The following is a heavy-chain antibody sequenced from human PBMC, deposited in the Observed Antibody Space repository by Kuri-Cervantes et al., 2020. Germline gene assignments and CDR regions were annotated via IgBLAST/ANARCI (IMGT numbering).Heavy chain of an antibody. J-gene: IGHJ4*02. V-gene: IGHV3-9*01. D-gene: IGHD3-10*01. CDR1: GFTFDDYA. CDR2: ISWNSGSI. CDR3: AGDYHGSGIFDY. Sequence: SLKISCAASGFTFDDYAMHWVRQAPGKGLEWVSGISWNSGSIGYADSVKGRFTISRDNAKNSLYLQMNSLRDEDTAVYYCAGDYHGSGIFDYWGQGTLVTVSS.